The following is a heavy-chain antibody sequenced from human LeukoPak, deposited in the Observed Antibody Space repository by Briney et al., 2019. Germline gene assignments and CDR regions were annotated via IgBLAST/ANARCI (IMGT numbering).Heavy chain of an antibody. Sequence: GGSLRLSCAASGFTFNTHEMNWVRRAPGKGLEWVSYISSGGSTKYYADSVKGRFTIYRDNAKDSLYLQMNSRRADDTAVYYCARDRGTAVTPGFDYWGQGTLVTVSS. D-gene: IGHD4-17*01. J-gene: IGHJ4*02. V-gene: IGHV3-48*03. CDR1: GFTFNTHE. CDR2: ISSGGSTK. CDR3: ARDRGTAVTPGFDY.